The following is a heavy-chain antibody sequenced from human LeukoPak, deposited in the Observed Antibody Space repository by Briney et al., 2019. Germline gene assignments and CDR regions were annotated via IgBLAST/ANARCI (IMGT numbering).Heavy chain of an antibody. CDR1: GYTFTGYY. J-gene: IGHJ5*02. V-gene: IGHV1-2*02. Sequence: ASVKVSCKASGYTFTGYYMHWVRQAPGQGLEWMGFINLNSGTKYAQKFQGRVTMTRDTSSSTAYMELSRLRSDDTAVYYCARERESSSYSSLDPWGQGTLVTVSS. D-gene: IGHD3-22*01. CDR3: ARERESSSYSSLDP. CDR2: INLNSGT.